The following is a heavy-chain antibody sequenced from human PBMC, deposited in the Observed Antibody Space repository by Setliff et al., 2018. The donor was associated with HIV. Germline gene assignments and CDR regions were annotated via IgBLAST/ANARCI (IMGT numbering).Heavy chain of an antibody. CDR3: ARWSCGRATCYDSPYNWFDP. J-gene: IGHJ5*02. D-gene: IGHD2-2*01. CDR1: GYTFTNYA. V-gene: IGHV1-18*01. CDR2: ISPYNGHT. Sequence: APVKVSCKASGYTFTNYAMNWLRQAPGQGLGWMGWISPYNGHTNYAQKLQGRVTMTTDTSTSTTYMELTSLRSDDTAVYYCARWSCGRATCYDSPYNWFDPWGQGTLVTVSS.